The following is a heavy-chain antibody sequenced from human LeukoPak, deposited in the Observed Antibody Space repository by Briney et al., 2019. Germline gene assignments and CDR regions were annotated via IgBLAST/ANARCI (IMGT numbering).Heavy chain of an antibody. J-gene: IGHJ5*02. CDR1: GFSFSYHW. Sequence: GGSLRLSCAASGFSFSYHWMYWVRHGSGKGPVWVSRIIGDGTRTDYADSVKGRFTISRDNAKSTLYLQMNSLTVEDTAVYYCLRVDDTNGHNWFDPWGQGTLVTVSS. V-gene: IGHV3-74*01. CDR3: LRVDDTNGHNWFDP. CDR2: IIGDGTRT. D-gene: IGHD2-8*01.